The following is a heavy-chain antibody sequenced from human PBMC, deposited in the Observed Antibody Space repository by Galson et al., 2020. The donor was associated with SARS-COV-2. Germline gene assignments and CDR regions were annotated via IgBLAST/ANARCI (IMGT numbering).Heavy chain of an antibody. V-gene: IGHV4-34*01. CDR3: ARGHQGVGPSPVLGLGPFYSYYYMDV. CDR2: IKFGGDT. D-gene: IGHD3-16*01. Sequence: SQTLSLTCAVYGGSFSGYSWTWVRQAPGKGLEWIGEIKFGGDTSYSPSLTGRVTLSVDTSKNQFSLKLRSVTVADTALYFCARGHQGVGPSPVLGLGPFYSYYYMDVWGKGTAVAVSS. CDR1: GGSFSGYS. J-gene: IGHJ6*03.